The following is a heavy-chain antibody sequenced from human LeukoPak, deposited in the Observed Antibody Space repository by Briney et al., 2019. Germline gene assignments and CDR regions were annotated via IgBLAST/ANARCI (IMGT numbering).Heavy chain of an antibody. D-gene: IGHD4/OR15-4a*01. CDR2: VRLDGIET. V-gene: IGHV3-7*01. J-gene: IGHJ4*02. CDR3: VVRDGGFDH. CDR1: GFNFSGYW. Sequence: GGSLRLSCAASGFNFSGYWMMWVRQAPGKGLEWVANVRLDGIETHYVDSVEGRFIISRDNAKDSLYLQMNSLRGEDTALYYCVVRDGGFDHWGRGTLVTISS.